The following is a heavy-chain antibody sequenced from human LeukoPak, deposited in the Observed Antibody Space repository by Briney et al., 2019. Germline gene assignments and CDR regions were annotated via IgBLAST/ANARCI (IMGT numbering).Heavy chain of an antibody. J-gene: IGHJ4*02. CDR3: ASEVETATGFDH. CDR2: IDPDSGGT. V-gene: IGHV1-2*02. Sequence: ASVKVSCKASGYTFTGYYIYWVRQAPGQGLDWMGWIDPDSGGTRYVEKFQGRVTMTRDTSTSTAYMELTSLTSDDTAVYYCASEVETATGFDHWGQGTLVTVSS. D-gene: IGHD5-24*01. CDR1: GYTFTGYY.